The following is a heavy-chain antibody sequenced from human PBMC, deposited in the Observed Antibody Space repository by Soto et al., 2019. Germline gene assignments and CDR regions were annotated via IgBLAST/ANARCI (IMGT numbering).Heavy chain of an antibody. CDR2: ISSSSRYT. CDR3: ARATTGRAPMDV. D-gene: IGHD1-1*01. CDR1: GFTVSDYD. Sequence: GGSLRLSCAASGFTVSDYDMNWIRQAPGKGLEWVSYISSSSRYTKYADSVKGRFTISRDNAKSSLVLQMNSLRAEDTAVYYWARATTGRAPMDVWGQGTTVTVSS. V-gene: IGHV3-11*05. J-gene: IGHJ6*02.